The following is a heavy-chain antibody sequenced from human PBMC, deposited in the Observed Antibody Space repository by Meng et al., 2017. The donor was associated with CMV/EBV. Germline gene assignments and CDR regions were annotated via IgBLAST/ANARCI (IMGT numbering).Heavy chain of an antibody. V-gene: IGHV1-2*02. CDR2: MNPNSGGT. Sequence: ASVKVSCKASGYTFTSYDINWVRQATGQGLEWMGWMNPNSGGTNYAQKFQGRVTMTRDTSISTAYMELSRLRSDDTAVYYCASSGDDFWSGYYQDYWGQGTLVTVSS. J-gene: IGHJ4*02. CDR1: GYTFTSYD. D-gene: IGHD3-3*01. CDR3: ASSGDDFWSGYYQDY.